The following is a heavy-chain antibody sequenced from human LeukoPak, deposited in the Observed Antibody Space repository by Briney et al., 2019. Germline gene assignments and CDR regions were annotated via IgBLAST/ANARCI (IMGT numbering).Heavy chain of an antibody. Sequence: GGSLRLSCAASGFTFSSYSMNWVRQAPGKGLEWVPSISSSSSYIYYADSVKGRFTISRDNAKNSLYLQMNSLRAEDTAVYYCARSHSSGWYDPTYYGMDVWGQGTTVTVSS. J-gene: IGHJ6*02. CDR1: GFTFSSYS. D-gene: IGHD6-19*01. CDR3: ARSHSSGWYDPTYYGMDV. CDR2: ISSSSSYI. V-gene: IGHV3-21*01.